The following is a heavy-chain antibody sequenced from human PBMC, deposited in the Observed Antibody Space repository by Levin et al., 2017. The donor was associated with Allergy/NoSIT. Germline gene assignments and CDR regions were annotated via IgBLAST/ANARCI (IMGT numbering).Heavy chain of an antibody. Sequence: GGSLRLSCVGFGLNFMSYSMNWVRQAPGKGLEWISYISGGSTTTIYYAESVKGRFTVSRDNAESSLYLQMNSLTAEDTAVYYCVSAPSFSSGWYGPIVDYWGQGTLVTVSS. CDR2: ISGGSTTTI. J-gene: IGHJ4*02. D-gene: IGHD6-19*01. CDR3: VSAPSFSSGWYGPIVDY. CDR1: GLNFMSYS. V-gene: IGHV3-48*04.